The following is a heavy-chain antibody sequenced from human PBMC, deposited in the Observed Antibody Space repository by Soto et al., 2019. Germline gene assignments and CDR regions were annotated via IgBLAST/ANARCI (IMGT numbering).Heavy chain of an antibody. CDR1: GGSITNYY. J-gene: IGHJ3*02. D-gene: IGHD6-6*01. CDR2: IHSSGST. V-gene: IGHV4-4*07. Sequence: QVQLQESGPGLVKPSETLSLTCTVSGGSITNYYWSWIRQPAGKGLEWIGRIHSSGSTNYNPSLKSRVSMSVDTSNNQFSLKLSSVTAADTAVYYCAKGGVSSSFDAFDIWGQGTMVTVS. CDR3: AKGGVSSSFDAFDI.